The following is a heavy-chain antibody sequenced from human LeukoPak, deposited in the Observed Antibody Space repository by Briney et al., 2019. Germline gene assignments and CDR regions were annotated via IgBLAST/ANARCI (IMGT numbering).Heavy chain of an antibody. Sequence: SETLSLTCAVYGGSFSGYYWSWIRQPPGKGLEWIGEINHSGSTNYNPSLKSRVTISVDTSKNQFSLKLSSVTAADTAVYYCAGVPVRVYRPGIAAAGTPRGAFDIWGQGTMVTVSS. CDR1: GGSFSGYY. CDR2: INHSGST. D-gene: IGHD6-13*01. J-gene: IGHJ3*02. CDR3: AGVPVRVYRPGIAAAGTPRGAFDI. V-gene: IGHV4-34*01.